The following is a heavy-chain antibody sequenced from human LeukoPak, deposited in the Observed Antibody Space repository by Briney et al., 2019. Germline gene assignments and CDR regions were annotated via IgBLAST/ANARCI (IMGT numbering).Heavy chain of an antibody. Sequence: PGGSLRLSCAASGFTFSSYAMSWVRQAPGKGLEWVSAISGSGGSTYYADSVKGRFTISRDNSKNTLYLQMNSLRAEDTAVYYCAKDLTGSFGGALFDYWGQGTLVTVSS. D-gene: IGHD3-10*01. CDR2: ISGSGGST. CDR1: GFTFSSYA. J-gene: IGHJ4*02. V-gene: IGHV3-23*01. CDR3: AKDLTGSFGGALFDY.